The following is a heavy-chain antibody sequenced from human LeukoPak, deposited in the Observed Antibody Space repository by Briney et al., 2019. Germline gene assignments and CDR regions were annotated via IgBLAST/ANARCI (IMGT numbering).Heavy chain of an antibody. Sequence: ASVKVSCKASGYTFTSYDINWVRQATGQGLEWMGWINPNSGGTNYAQKFQGRVTMTRDTSISTAYMELSRLRSDDTAVYYCARAKGIADNWFDPWGQGTLVTVSS. CDR3: ARAKGIADNWFDP. CDR1: GYTFTSYD. V-gene: IGHV1-2*02. J-gene: IGHJ5*02. CDR2: INPNSGGT.